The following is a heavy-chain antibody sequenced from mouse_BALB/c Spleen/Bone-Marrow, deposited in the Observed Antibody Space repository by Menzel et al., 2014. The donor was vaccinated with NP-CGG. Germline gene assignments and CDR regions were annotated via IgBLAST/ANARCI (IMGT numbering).Heavy chain of an antibody. CDR2: INPSNGGT. V-gene: IGHV1S81*02. J-gene: IGHJ3*01. D-gene: IGHD2-13*01. CDR1: GYTFTSYY. Sequence: VQLQQSGAELVKPGASVKLSCMASGYTFTSYYMYWVKQRPGQGLEWIGEINPSNGGTNFNEKFKSKATLTVDKSPSTAYMQLSSLTSEDSAVYYCTREGDSPFAYWGQGTLVTVSA. CDR3: TREGDSPFAY.